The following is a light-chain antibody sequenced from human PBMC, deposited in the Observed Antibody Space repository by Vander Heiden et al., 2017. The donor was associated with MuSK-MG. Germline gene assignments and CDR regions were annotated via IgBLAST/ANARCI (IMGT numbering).Light chain of an antibody. CDR3: QQSYSTPPCT. CDR1: QSISSS. Sequence: DIQMTQSPSSLSASVGDRVTITCRASQSISSSLNWYQQKPGKAPKLLMYAASSLQSGVPSRFSGSGYGTDFTLTISSLQPEDFATYYCQQSYSTPPCTFGQGTKVEIK. V-gene: IGKV1-39*01. CDR2: AAS. J-gene: IGKJ1*01.